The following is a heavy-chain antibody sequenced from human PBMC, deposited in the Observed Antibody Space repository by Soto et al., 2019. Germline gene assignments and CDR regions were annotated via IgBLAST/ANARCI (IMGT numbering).Heavy chain of an antibody. CDR3: ASEIKVFGGVTYGMDV. D-gene: IGHD3-3*01. CDR1: GYTFTSYA. V-gene: IGHV1-3*01. J-gene: IGHJ6*02. Sequence: ASVKVSCKASGYTFTSYAMHWVRQAPGQRLEWMGWINAGNGNTKYSQKFQGRVTITRDTSASTAYMELSSLRSEDTAVYYCASEIKVFGGVTYGMDVWGQGTTVTVSS. CDR2: INAGNGNT.